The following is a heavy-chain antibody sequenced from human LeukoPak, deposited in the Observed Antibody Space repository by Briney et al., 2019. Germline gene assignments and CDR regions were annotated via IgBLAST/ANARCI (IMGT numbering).Heavy chain of an antibody. CDR2: IYHSGST. D-gene: IGHD6-13*01. V-gene: IGHV4-4*02. Sequence: SETLSLTCAVSGGSISSSNWWSWVRQPPGKGLEWIGEIYHSGSTNYNPSPKSRVTISVDTSKKQFSVKLRSVTAADTAWYYCARRVAAAGASRLWVIGSDALDFWGQGTMVTVSS. CDR1: GGSISSSNW. J-gene: IGHJ3*01. CDR3: ARRVAAAGASRLWVIGSDALDF.